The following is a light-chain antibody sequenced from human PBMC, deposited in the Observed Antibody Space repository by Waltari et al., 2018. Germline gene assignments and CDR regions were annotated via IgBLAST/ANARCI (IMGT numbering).Light chain of an antibody. CDR2: GAS. CDR3: QQYNEWPPLT. V-gene: IGKV3-15*01. Sequence: EIVMTQSPATLSVSPGERATLSCRASQSIRRHLAWYQQKPGQAPRLLIYGASTRATDVPARFSGSGSGTEFTLTISSLQSEDFAVYYCQQYNEWPPLTFGGGTKVEIK. CDR1: QSIRRH. J-gene: IGKJ4*01.